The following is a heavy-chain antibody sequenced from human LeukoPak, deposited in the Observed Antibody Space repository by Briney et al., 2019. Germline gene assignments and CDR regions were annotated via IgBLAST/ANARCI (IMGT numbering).Heavy chain of an antibody. CDR3: ATPLPLDY. J-gene: IGHJ4*02. CDR1: AFXFSSYE. V-gene: IGHV3-48*03. CDR2: SSSRDTSI. Sequence: GGSLRLCCAASAFXFSSYEINWVRQAPGKGLKWVSVSSSRDTSIDEADSVKGRFTISRNNAKNSLYLQMNSLRTEDTAVYYCATPLPLDYWGQGTLVTASS.